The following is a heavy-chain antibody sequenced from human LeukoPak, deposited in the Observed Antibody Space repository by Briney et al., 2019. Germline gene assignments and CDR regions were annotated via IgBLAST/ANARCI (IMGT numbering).Heavy chain of an antibody. V-gene: IGHV3-66*01. CDR3: ARTLEWDQ. CDR1: GFTVSNNY. D-gene: IGHD3-3*01. J-gene: IGHJ4*02. CDR2: IYSGGST. Sequence: GGSLILSCAASGFTVSNNYMSWVRQAPGKGLEWVSLIYSGGSTYYADSVKGRFTISRDTSKNTLYLQMNSLRAEDTAVYYCARTLEWDQWGQGTLVTVSS.